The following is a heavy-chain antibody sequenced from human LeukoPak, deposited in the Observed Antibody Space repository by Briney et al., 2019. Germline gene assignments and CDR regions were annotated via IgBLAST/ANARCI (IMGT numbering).Heavy chain of an antibody. CDR2: ISGSGSII. J-gene: IGHJ2*01. V-gene: IGHV3-11*01. D-gene: IGHD2-8*01. Sequence: GGSLRLSCAASGFTFSDYYMSWIRQAPGKGLEWVSHISGSGSIIYYADSVKGRFIISRDNAKNSLYLQMNSLRAEDTAVYYCARYYAKWYFDLWGRGTLVTVSS. CDR3: ARYYAKWYFDL. CDR1: GFTFSDYY.